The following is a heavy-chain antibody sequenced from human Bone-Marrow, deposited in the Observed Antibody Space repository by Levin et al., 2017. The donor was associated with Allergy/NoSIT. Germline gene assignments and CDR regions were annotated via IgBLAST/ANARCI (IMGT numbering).Heavy chain of an antibody. V-gene: IGHV3-11*01. CDR1: GFTFSDYY. D-gene: IGHD3-3*01. J-gene: IGHJ4*02. Sequence: PGGSLRLSCAASGFTFSDYYMSWIRQAPGKGLEWISYVGNSGYVKYYADSVKGRFVISRDNTNNSMFLQMNSLKAEDTAIYYCAKGRGAVRFVEWPQGFFDSWGQGILVTVSS. CDR2: VGNSGYVK. CDR3: AKGRGAVRFVEWPQGFFDS.